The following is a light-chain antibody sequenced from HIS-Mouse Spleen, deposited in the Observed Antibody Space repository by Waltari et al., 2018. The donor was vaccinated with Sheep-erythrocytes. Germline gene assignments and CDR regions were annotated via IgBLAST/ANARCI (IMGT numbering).Light chain of an antibody. J-gene: IGLJ3*02. CDR3: CSYAGSSTWV. CDR2: EGS. V-gene: IGLV2-23*01. CDR1: SSDVGSYNL. Sequence: PGQSITISCTGTSSDVGSYNLVSWYQQHPGKAPKLMIYEGSKRPSGVSNRRSCSQSGNTASLTISGLQAEDEADYYCCSYAGSSTWVFGGGTKLTVL.